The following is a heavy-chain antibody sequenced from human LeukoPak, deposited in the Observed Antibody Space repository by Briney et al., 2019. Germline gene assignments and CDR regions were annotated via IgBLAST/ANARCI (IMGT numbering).Heavy chain of an antibody. CDR3: ARERGDYDDAFDI. J-gene: IGHJ3*02. CDR1: GYTFTGYY. CDR2: INPNSGGT. D-gene: IGHD4-17*01. Sequence: ASVKVSCKASGYTFTGYYMHWVRQAPGQGLEWMGWINPNSGGTNYAQKLQGRVTMTTDTSTTTAYMELRSLRSDDTAVYYCARERGDYDDAFDIWGQGTMVTVSS. V-gene: IGHV1-2*02.